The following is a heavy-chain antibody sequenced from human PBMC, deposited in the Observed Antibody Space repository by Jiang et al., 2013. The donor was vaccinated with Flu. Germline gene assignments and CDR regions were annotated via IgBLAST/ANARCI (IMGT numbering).Heavy chain of an antibody. J-gene: IGHJ6*02. CDR1: GYGFTSYW. V-gene: IGHV5-10-1*01. CDR2: IDPGDSYT. CDR3: ARDYRSGKNFESSSYVMDV. Sequence: GAEVKKPGESLRISCQASGYGFTSYWISWVRQMPGKGLEWMGRIDPGDSYTKVGPSFQGHVTISVEKSISTAYLQWSSLEASDSAIYYCARDYRSGKNFESSSYVMDVWGQGTTVTVSS. D-gene: IGHD3-10*01.